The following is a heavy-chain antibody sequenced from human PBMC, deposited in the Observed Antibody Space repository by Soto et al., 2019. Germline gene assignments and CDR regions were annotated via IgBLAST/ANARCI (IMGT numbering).Heavy chain of an antibody. J-gene: IGHJ4*02. V-gene: IGHV1-18*01. Sequence: ASVKVSSKASGYTFTSYGISWVRQAPGQGLEWMGWISVYNGNTNYAQKLQGRVTMTTDTSTNTAYMELRSLRSDDTAVYNCARVYDFWSGYSNPFDYWGQGTLVTVSS. D-gene: IGHD3-3*01. CDR2: ISVYNGNT. CDR3: ARVYDFWSGYSNPFDY. CDR1: GYTFTSYG.